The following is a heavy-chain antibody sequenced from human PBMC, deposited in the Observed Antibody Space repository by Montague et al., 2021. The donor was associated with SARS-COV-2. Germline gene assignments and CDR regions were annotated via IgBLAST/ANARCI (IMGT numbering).Heavy chain of an antibody. CDR2: IYHSGTT. J-gene: IGHJ4*02. D-gene: IGHD2-21*01. V-gene: IGHV4-38-2*02. CDR3: ARRHIVASNRAFDY. CDR1: GDSITNNYY. Sequence: SETLSLTCTVSGDSITNNYYWGWIRQPPGKGLEWIGTIYHSGTTYYNPSLKSRVTISVDTSNNQFSLKLTSGTAADTAVYYCARRHIVASNRAFDYWGQGTLVTVSS.